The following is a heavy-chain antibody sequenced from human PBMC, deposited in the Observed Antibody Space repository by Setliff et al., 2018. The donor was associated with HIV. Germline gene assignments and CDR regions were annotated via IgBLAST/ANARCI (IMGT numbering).Heavy chain of an antibody. CDR2: MNPNSGDT. J-gene: IGHJ6*03. V-gene: IGHV1-8*02. D-gene: IGHD5-18*01. CDR1: GYTFTSYG. CDR3: ARDGGDTAMVSYYYYYYMDV. Sequence: ASVKVSCKASGYTFTSYGISWVRQAPGQGLEWMGWMNPNSGDTGYAQKFQGRVTMTRNTSISTAFMELSSLRSEDTAVYYCARDGGDTAMVSYYYYYYMDVWGKGTTVTVSS.